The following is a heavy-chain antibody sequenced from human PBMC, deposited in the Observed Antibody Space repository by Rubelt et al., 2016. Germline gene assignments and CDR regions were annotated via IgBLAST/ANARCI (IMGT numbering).Heavy chain of an antibody. J-gene: IGHJ4*02. D-gene: IGHD3-22*01. V-gene: IGHV3-21*04. Sequence: SCVASGFTFSNYGMNWVRQAPGKGLEWVSFISSSSNYIHYADSVKGRFTISRDNSKNTLYLQMNSLRAEDTAVYYCAKVPRGDYYDSSGYYRYFDYWGQGTLVTVSS. CDR3: AKVPRGDYYDSSGYYRYFDY. CDR1: GFTFSNYG. CDR2: ISSSSNYI.